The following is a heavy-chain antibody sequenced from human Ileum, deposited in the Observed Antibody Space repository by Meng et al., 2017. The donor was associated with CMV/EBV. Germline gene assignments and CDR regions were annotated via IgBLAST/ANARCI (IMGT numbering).Heavy chain of an antibody. CDR1: GGSITSGNYY. J-gene: IGHJ4*02. D-gene: IGHD2-15*01. Sequence: QVQLKASGPGLVKPSQTLSLTCTVSGGSITSGNYYWSWIRQPPGRGLEWIGYIYYSGSPYYKPSLKSRVTISLDTSKNQFSLNLRSVTATDSAVYYCVRQVVAASFDYWGQGALVTVSS. CDR2: IYYSGSP. CDR3: VRQVVAASFDY. V-gene: IGHV4-30-4*08.